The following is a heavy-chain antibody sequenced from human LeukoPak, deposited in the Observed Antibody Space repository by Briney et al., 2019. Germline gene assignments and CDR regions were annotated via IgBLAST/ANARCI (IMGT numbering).Heavy chain of an antibody. CDR1: GGSFSGYY. J-gene: IGHJ4*02. D-gene: IGHD3-10*01. Sequence: PSETLSLTCAVYGGSFSGYYWSWIRQPPGKGLEWIGEINHSGSTNYNPSLKSRVTISVDTSKNQFSLKLSSVTAADTAVYYCARQGWFGGLYWGQGTLVTVSS. V-gene: IGHV4-34*01. CDR3: ARQGWFGGLY. CDR2: INHSGST.